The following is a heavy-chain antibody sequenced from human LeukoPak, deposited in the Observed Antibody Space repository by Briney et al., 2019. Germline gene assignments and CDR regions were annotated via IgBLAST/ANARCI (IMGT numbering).Heavy chain of an antibody. D-gene: IGHD5-18*01. J-gene: IGHJ6*03. CDR3: ARSGFRVDTAMDPRGYYYYYMDV. V-gene: IGHV3-53*01. CDR1: GFTFSSYS. CDR2: IYSGGST. Sequence: GGSLRLSCSASGFTFSSYSMNWVRQAPGKGLEWVSVIYSGGSTYYADSVKGRFTISRDNSKNTLYLQMNSLRAEDTAVYYCARSGFRVDTAMDPRGYYYYYMDVWSKGTTVTVSS.